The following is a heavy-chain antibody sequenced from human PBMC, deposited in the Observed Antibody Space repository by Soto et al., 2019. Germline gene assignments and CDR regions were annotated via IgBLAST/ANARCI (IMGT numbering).Heavy chain of an antibody. D-gene: IGHD3-10*01. V-gene: IGHV3-23*01. CDR1: GFTFSSYA. CDR2: ISGSGGST. J-gene: IGHJ4*02. CDR3: AKDRYYYGSGSYYND. Sequence: GGSLRLSCAASGFTFSSYAMSWVRQAPGKGLEWVSAISGSGGSTYYADSVKGRFTISRDNSKNTLYLQMNSLRAEDTAVYYCAKDRYYYGSGSYYNDWGQGTLVTVSS.